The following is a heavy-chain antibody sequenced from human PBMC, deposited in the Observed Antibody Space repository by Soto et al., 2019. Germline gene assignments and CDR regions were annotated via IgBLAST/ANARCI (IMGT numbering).Heavy chain of an antibody. CDR1: GYSFTNYW. D-gene: IGHD2-2*02. CDR2: IDPSDSYI. CDR3: ARHDCSSTRCYNFGMDV. V-gene: IGHV5-10-1*01. Sequence: PGESLKISCKGSGYSFTNYWISWVRQMPGKGLEWMGRIDPSDSYIKYSPSFQGHVTISADNSISTAYLQWSSLKASDTAMYYCARHDCSSTRCYNFGMDVWGQGTTVTAP. J-gene: IGHJ6*02.